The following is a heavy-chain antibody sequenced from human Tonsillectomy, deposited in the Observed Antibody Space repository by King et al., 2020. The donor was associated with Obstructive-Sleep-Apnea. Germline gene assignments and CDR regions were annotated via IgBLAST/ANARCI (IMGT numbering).Heavy chain of an antibody. CDR2: ISHSGST. V-gene: IGHV4-34*01. J-gene: IGHJ4*01. CDR3: ARGLRSSWYSY. Sequence: VQLQQWGAGLLKPSETLSLTCAVYGGSFSDYYWSWFRQSPGKGLEWIGEISHSGSTNYNPSLKSRVTMSVDTSKNQFSLKLNSVTAADTAVYYCARGLRSSWYSYWDHGFLVTVSS. D-gene: IGHD6-13*01. CDR1: GGSFSDYY.